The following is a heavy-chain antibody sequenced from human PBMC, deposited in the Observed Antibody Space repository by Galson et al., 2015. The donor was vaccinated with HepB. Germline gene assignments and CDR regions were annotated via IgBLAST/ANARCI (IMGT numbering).Heavy chain of an antibody. CDR3: ARVHPSSGWYLGRYFYGMDV. CDR2: ITGDGSRT. J-gene: IGHJ6*02. CDR1: GFTFSSYW. V-gene: IGHV3-74*01. Sequence: SLRLSCAASGFTFSSYWMHWVRQAPGKGLVWVSHITGDGSRTNYADSVKGRFTISRDNAKNTLYLQMNSPRAEDTAVYYCARVHPSSGWYLGRYFYGMDVWGQGTTVTVSS. D-gene: IGHD6-19*01.